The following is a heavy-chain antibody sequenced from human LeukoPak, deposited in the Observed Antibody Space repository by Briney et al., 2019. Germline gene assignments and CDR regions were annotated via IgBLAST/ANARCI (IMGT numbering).Heavy chain of an antibody. V-gene: IGHV3-43*02. CDR2: ISGDGGST. D-gene: IGHD1-26*01. CDR3: AKDIFSSIVGASSYYGMDV. J-gene: IGHJ6*02. CDR1: GFTFDDYA. Sequence: GGSLRLSCAASGFTFDDYAMHWVRQAPGKGLEWVSLISGDGGSTYYADSAKGRFTISRDNSKNSLYLQMNSLRTEDTALYYCAKDIFSSIVGASSYYGMDVWGQGTTVTVSS.